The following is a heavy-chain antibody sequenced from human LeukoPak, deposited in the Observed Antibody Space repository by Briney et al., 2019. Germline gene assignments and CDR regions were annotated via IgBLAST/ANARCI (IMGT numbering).Heavy chain of an antibody. CDR3: ASTVLGEFDY. CDR2: INHSGST. V-gene: IGHV4-61*08. Sequence: SETLSPTCTVSGGSVSSGGYYWSWIRQPPGKGLEWIGEINHSGSTNYNPSLKSRVTISVDTSKNQFSLKLSSVTAADTAVYYCASTVLGEFDYWGQGTLVTVSS. D-gene: IGHD3-16*01. J-gene: IGHJ4*02. CDR1: GGSVSSGGYY.